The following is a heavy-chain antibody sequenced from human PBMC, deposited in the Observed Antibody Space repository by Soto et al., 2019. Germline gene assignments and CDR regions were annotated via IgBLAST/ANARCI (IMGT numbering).Heavy chain of an antibody. Sequence: QVQLQESGPGLVKPSETLSLTCTVSGGSISSYYWSWIRQPPGKGLEWIGYIYYSGSTNYNPSLKSRVTIPVDTSKNQFSLKLSSVTAADTAVYYCARDQQHCSGGSCYLGGFDYWGQGTLVTVSS. CDR1: GGSISSYY. CDR2: IYYSGST. D-gene: IGHD2-15*01. J-gene: IGHJ4*02. CDR3: ARDQQHCSGGSCYLGGFDY. V-gene: IGHV4-59*01.